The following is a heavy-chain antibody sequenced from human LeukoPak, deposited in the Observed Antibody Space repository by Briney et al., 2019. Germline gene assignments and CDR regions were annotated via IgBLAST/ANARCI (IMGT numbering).Heavy chain of an antibody. CDR2: IYYSGST. CDR1: GGSISSYY. CDR3: VGGGSYYDKGY. Sequence: SETLSLTCTVSGGSISSYYWSWIRQPPGKGLEWIGYIYYSGSTNYNPSLKSRVTISVDTSKNQFSLKLSSVTAADTAVYYCVGGGSYYDKGYWGQGTLVTVSS. J-gene: IGHJ4*02. D-gene: IGHD3-22*01. V-gene: IGHV4-59*01.